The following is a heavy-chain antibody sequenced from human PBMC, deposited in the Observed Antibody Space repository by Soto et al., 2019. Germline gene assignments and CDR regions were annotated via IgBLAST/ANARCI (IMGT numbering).Heavy chain of an antibody. J-gene: IGHJ6*02. CDR1: GGSISSYY. V-gene: IGHV4-59*01. D-gene: IGHD3-3*01. CDR2: IYYSGST. Sequence: SETLSLTCTVSGGSISSYYWSWIRQPPGKGLEWIGYIYYSGSTNYNPSLKSRVTISVDTSKNQFSLKLSSVTAADTAVYYCARENYDFWSGSLYYYYGMDVWGHGTTVTVSS. CDR3: ARENYDFWSGSLYYYYGMDV.